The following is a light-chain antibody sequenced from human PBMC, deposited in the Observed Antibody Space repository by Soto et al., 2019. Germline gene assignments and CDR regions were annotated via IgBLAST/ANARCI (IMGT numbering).Light chain of an antibody. CDR2: SNN. Sequence: QSVLTQPPSASGTPGQRVTVSCSGSSSNIGSNTVNWYQQLPGTAPKLLIYSNNQRPSGVPDRVSGSKSDTSASLAISGLQSEDEADYYCAAWDDSLNLLLFGGGTQLTVL. V-gene: IGLV1-44*01. CDR1: SSNIGSNT. CDR3: AAWDDSLNLLL. J-gene: IGLJ2*01.